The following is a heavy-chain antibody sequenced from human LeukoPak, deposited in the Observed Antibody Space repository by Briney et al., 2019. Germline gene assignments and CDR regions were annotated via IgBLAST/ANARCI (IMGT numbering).Heavy chain of an antibody. V-gene: IGHV1-2*02. Sequence: ASVKVSCTASGYTFTGYYMHWVRQAPGQGLEWMGWINPNSGGANYAQKFQGRVTMTRDTSISTAYMELSRLRSDDTAVYYCARGEIFSGSYYNDHNWFDPWGQGTLVTVSS. CDR1: GYTFTGYY. CDR3: ARGEIFSGSYYNDHNWFDP. J-gene: IGHJ5*02. D-gene: IGHD3-10*01. CDR2: INPNSGGA.